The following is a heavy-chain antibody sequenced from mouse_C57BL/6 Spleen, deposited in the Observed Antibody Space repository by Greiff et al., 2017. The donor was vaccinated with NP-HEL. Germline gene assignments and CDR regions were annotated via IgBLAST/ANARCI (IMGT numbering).Heavy chain of an antibody. CDR1: GYTFTSYW. V-gene: IGHV1-64*01. Sequence: QVQLKQPGAELVKPGASVKLSCKASGYTFTSYWMHWVKQRPGQGLEWIGMIHPNSGSTNYNEKFKSKATLTVDKSSSTAYMQLSSLTSEDSAVYYCARGANWDFSYWYFDVWGTGTTVTVSS. CDR2: IHPNSGST. CDR3: ARGANWDFSYWYFDV. D-gene: IGHD4-1*01. J-gene: IGHJ1*03.